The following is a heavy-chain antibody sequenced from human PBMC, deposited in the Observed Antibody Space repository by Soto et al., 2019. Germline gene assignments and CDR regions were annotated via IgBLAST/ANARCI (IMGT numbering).Heavy chain of an antibody. J-gene: IGHJ4*02. CDR3: TCLHYDILTGSKWDYFDY. Sequence: PGGSLRLSCAASGFTFSNAWMSWVRQAPGKGLEWVGRIKSKTDGGTGDYAAPVKGRGTISRDDSKNTLYLQMNSLKTEDTAVYYCTCLHYDILTGSKWDYFDYWGQGTLVTVSS. V-gene: IGHV3-15*01. D-gene: IGHD3-9*01. CDR1: GFTFSNAW. CDR2: IKSKTDGGTG.